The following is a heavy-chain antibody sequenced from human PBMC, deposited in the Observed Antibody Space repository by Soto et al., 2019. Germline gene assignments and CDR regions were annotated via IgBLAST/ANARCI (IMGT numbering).Heavy chain of an antibody. V-gene: IGHV4-4*02. J-gene: IGHJ4*02. CDR2: IYHVGST. Sequence: SETLSLTCAVSGGSIISTNWWTWVRQPPGKGLEWIGEIYHVGSTNYNPSLKSRVTISVDKSKNQFSLHLNSVAAADTAVYYCARVPPNGDYFDSRSEGTLVTVSS. D-gene: IGHD3-10*01. CDR3: ARVPPNGDYFDS. CDR1: GGSIISTNW.